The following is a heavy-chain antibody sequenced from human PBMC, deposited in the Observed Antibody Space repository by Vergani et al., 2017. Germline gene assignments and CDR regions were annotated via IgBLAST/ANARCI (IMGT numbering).Heavy chain of an antibody. J-gene: IGHJ5*01. CDR2: INPSGGST. CDR3: ARGDIVGWFDP. V-gene: IGHV1-46*01. CDR1: GYTFTSYY. Sequence: QVQLVQSGAEVKKPGASVKVSCKASGYTFTSYYMHWVRQAPGQGLEWMGIINPSGGSTSYAQKFQGRVTMTRDTSASTAYMELSSLRSEDTAVYYCARGDIVGWFDPWGQGTLVTVSS. D-gene: IGHD2-15*01.